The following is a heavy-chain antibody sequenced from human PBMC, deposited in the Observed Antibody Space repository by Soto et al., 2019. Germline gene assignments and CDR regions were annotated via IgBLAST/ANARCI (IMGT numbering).Heavy chain of an antibody. CDR3: ARGRYDYVWGSHIVRYDYYGMDV. CDR1: GFTFSSYS. V-gene: IGHV3-33*01. J-gene: IGHJ6*02. Sequence: PGGALRLSCASSGFTFSSYSMHWVRQAPGKGLEWVAVIWFDRSNKYYADSVKGRFNISRDNSKNTLYLQMNSLRAEDTAVYYCARGRYDYVWGSHIVRYDYYGMDVWGQGTTVTVSS. D-gene: IGHD3-16*01. CDR2: IWFDRSNK.